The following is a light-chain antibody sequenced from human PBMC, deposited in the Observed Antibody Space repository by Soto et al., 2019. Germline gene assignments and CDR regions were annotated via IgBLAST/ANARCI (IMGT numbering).Light chain of an antibody. CDR2: DAS. Sequence: EIVLTQSPATLSVSQGERATLSCRASQSVSNKLAWYQQKPGQAPRLLIYDASTRATGIPARFSGSGSGTEFTLTISSLQSEDFAVYYCQQYNNWPLFFGGGTKVDIK. CDR1: QSVSNK. V-gene: IGKV3-15*01. CDR3: QQYNNWPLF. J-gene: IGKJ4*01.